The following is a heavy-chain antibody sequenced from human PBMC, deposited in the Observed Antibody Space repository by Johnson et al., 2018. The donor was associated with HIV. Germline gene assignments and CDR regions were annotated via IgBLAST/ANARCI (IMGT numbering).Heavy chain of an antibody. V-gene: IGHV3-30*03. Sequence: VQLVESGGGVVEPGRALRLSCAPSGFTFSDYGIHWVRQAPGKGLEWVAVISYDGSNKNYADSVKGRFTISRDNSNNTLYLQMNSLRAEDTAVYYCARDPNSESYGRRGAFGVWGQGTMVTVSS. CDR2: ISYDGSNK. D-gene: IGHD1-26*01. CDR3: ARDPNSESYGRRGAFGV. J-gene: IGHJ3*01. CDR1: GFTFSDYG.